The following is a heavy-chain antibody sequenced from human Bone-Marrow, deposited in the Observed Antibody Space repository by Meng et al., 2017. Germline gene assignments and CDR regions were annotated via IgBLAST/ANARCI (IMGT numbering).Heavy chain of an antibody. J-gene: IGHJ2*01. CDR2: IDPKNGDT. Sequence: QGQLVQSGAEVKKPGASVKVSCKPSGYNFPDYYIHWVRQAPGQGLEWMGRIDPKNGDTHYAQKFQGRVTMTGDTSISTAYMDLSGLRSDDTAVYYCARRRDLGNWYFDLWGRGTLVTVSS. CDR3: ARRRDLGNWYFDL. V-gene: IGHV1-2*06. D-gene: IGHD7-27*01. CDR1: GYNFPDYY.